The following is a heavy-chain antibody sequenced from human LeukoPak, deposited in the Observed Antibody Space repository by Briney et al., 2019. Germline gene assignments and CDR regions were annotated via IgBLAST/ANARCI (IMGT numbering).Heavy chain of an antibody. CDR3: ARDPSPRDGFDY. CDR2: IIRSGTYI. J-gene: IGHJ4*02. V-gene: IGHV3-21*01. CDR1: GFTFSTYT. Sequence: GGSLRLSCAASGFTFSTYTMNWVRQALGKGLEWVSSIIRSGTYIYYADSVKGRFTISRDNAKNSLYLQMNSLSAEDTAVYYCARDPSPRDGFDYWGQGTLVTVSS. D-gene: IGHD5-24*01.